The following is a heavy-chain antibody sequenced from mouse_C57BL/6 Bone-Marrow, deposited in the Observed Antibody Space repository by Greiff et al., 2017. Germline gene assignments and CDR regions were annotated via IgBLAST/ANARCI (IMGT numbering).Heavy chain of an antibody. Sequence: VQLQQPGAELVRPGSSVKLSCKASGYTFTSYWMHWVKQRPIQGLECIGNIDPSDSETHYNQKFKDKATLTVDKSSSTAYMQLSSLTSEDSAVYYCARLIYYYGSSYGDYWGQGTTLTVSS. J-gene: IGHJ2*01. CDR1: GYTFTSYW. V-gene: IGHV1-52*01. D-gene: IGHD1-1*01. CDR3: ARLIYYYGSSYGDY. CDR2: IDPSDSET.